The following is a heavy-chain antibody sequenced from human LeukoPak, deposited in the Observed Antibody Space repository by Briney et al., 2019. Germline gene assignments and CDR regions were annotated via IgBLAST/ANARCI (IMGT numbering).Heavy chain of an antibody. J-gene: IGHJ4*02. CDR3: ARGPPSYDFWSGDYYSDY. CDR1: GGSFSGYY. V-gene: IGHV4-34*01. CDR2: INHSGST. Sequence: PSETLSLTCAVYGGSFSGYYWSWIRQPPGKGLEWIGEINHSGSTSYNPSLKSRVTISVDTSKNQFSLKLSSVTAADTAVYYCARGPPSYDFWSGDYYSDYWGQGTLVTVSS. D-gene: IGHD3-3*01.